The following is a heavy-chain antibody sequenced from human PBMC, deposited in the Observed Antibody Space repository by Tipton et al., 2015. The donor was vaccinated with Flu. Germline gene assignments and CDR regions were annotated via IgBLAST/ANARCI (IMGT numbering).Heavy chain of an antibody. CDR3: ARVKNFDYFPNYFDP. J-gene: IGHJ5*02. D-gene: IGHD3-9*01. CDR1: GGSFSAYY. V-gene: IGHV4-34*01. Sequence: TLSLTCAVYGGSFSAYYWSWIRQPPGKGLEWIGDINHGGGTNYNPSLKSRVTISVDTSKNQLSLRLGSVTAADTAVYYCARVKNFDYFPNYFDPWGQGTLVTVSS. CDR2: INHGGGT.